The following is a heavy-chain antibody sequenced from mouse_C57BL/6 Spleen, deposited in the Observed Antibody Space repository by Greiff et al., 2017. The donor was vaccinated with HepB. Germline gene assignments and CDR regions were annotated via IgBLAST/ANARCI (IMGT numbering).Heavy chain of an antibody. V-gene: IGHV1-82*01. Sequence: VQRVESGPELVKPGASVKISCKASGYAFSSSWMNWVKQRPGKGLEWIGRIYPGDGDTNYNGKFKGKATLTADKSSSTAYMQLSSLTSEDSAVYFCARWYYGSSPDLAYWGQGTLVTVSA. J-gene: IGHJ3*01. D-gene: IGHD1-1*01. CDR3: ARWYYGSSPDLAY. CDR1: GYAFSSSW. CDR2: IYPGDGDT.